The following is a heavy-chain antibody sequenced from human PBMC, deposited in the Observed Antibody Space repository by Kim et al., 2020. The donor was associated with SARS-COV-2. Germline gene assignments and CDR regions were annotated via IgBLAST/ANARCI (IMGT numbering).Heavy chain of an antibody. CDR1: GFTFDDYA. CDR2: ISGDGGST. J-gene: IGHJ4*02. Sequence: GGSLRLSCAASGFTFDDYAMHWVRQAPGKGLEWVSLISGDGGSTYYADSVKGRFTISRDNSKNSLYLQMNSLRTEDTALYYCAKVNVDPVVTAIPDSDYWGQGTLVTVSS. CDR3: AKVNVDPVVTAIPDSDY. V-gene: IGHV3-43*02. D-gene: IGHD2-21*02.